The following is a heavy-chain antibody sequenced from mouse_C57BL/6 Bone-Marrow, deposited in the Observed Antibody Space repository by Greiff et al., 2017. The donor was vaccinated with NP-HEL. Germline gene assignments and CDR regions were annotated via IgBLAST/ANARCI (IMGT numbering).Heavy chain of an antibody. V-gene: IGHV1-4*01. J-gene: IGHJ4*01. D-gene: IGHD2-12*01. Sequence: QVQLQQSGAELARPGASVTMSCKASGYTFTRYTMHWVKQRPGQGLEWIGYINPSRGYTQYNQKFKDTATLTADKSSSTAYMQLSRLSSEDTAGYYCARRRRRRHYYAMDYWGQGNAVTGSS. CDR1: GYTFTRYT. CDR3: ARRRRRRHYYAMDY. CDR2: INPSRGYT.